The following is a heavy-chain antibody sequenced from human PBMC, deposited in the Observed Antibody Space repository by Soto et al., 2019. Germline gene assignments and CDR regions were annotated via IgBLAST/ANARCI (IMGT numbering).Heavy chain of an antibody. V-gene: IGHV3-23*01. J-gene: IGHJ4*02. CDR2: ISGSVGST. CDR3: AKDQYSGSPGKPDY. CDR1: GFTLSDYA. D-gene: IGHD1-26*01. Sequence: GGSLRLSCAASGFTLSDYAMTWVRQGPGKGLEWVSTISGSVGSTYYADSVKGRFTISRDNSKNTLYLQMNTLRAEDTAVYYCAKDQYSGSPGKPDYWGQGTLVTVSS.